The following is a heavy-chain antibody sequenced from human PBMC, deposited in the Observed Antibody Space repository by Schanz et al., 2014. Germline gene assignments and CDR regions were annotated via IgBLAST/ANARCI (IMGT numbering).Heavy chain of an antibody. CDR2: IYNSGKT. V-gene: IGHV4-4*07. CDR3: ARVVLGGDAFDI. J-gene: IGHJ3*02. D-gene: IGHD3-10*01. Sequence: QVQLQESGPALVKPSETLSLTCTVSGGSISSEYWSWIRQPAGKGLEWIGRIYNSGKTNYNPSLEIRVGMSVDTSKKQLSLNLRSVSAAATAVYYCARVVLGGDAFDIWGQGTMVTVSS. CDR1: GGSISSEY.